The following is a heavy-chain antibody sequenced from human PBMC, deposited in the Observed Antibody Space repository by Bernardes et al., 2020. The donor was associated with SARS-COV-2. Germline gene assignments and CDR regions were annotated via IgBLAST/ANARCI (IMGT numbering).Heavy chain of an antibody. J-gene: IGHJ6*02. CDR2: GSAYNGNT. CDR3: ARDARLIAAAGIKFIPNCYGMDV. D-gene: IGHD6-13*01. V-gene: IGHV1-18*01. CDR1: GYTFTSYV. Sequence: SEKVSCKASGYTFTSYVIIRVQQAPGQGREWMGGGSAYNGNTNHAQKLQGRVTMPTDTSTSTAYMELRSLRSDDTAVYYCARDARLIAAAGIKFIPNCYGMDVWGQGNTVTVSS.